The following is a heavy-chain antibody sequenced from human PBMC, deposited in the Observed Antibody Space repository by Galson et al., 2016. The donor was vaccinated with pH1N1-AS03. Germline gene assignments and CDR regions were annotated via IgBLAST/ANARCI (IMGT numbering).Heavy chain of an antibody. CDR1: GGSISSGGYY. Sequence: TLSLTCTVSGGSISSGGYYWNWIRQHPGKGLEWIGYIFHSGSTYYNPPLESLVSISVDTSKNQFSLNLKTVTSADTAVYSCTRQDSGAYYLDAWGPGTLVSVSS. J-gene: IGHJ4*02. CDR2: IFHSGST. D-gene: IGHD1-26*01. CDR3: TRQDSGAYYLDA. V-gene: IGHV4-31*01.